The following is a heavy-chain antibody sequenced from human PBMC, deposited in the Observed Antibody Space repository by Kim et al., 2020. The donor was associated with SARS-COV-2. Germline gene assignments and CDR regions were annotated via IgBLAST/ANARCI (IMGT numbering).Heavy chain of an antibody. D-gene: IGHD6-13*01. CDR3: ARGAAAAGTVSWFDP. CDR2: INPSGGST. Sequence: ASVKVSCKASGYTFTSYYMHWVRKAPGQGLEWMGIINPSGGSTSYAQKFQGRVTMTRDTSTSTVYMELSSLRSEDTAVYYCARGAAAAGTVSWFDPWGQGTLVTVSS. V-gene: IGHV1-46*01. J-gene: IGHJ5*02. CDR1: GYTFTSYY.